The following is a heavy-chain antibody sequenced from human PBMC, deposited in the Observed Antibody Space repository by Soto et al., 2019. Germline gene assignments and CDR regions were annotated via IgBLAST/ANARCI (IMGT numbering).Heavy chain of an antibody. Sequence: PGGSLRLSCVASGFTVSSNYMSWVRQAPGKGLEWVSVIYSGGSTYYADSVKGRFTISRDNSKNTLYLQMNSLRAEDTAVYYCAVAGPLSPCRYWGQGTLVTVSS. D-gene: IGHD3-3*02. CDR2: IYSGGST. CDR3: AVAGPLSPCRY. CDR1: GFTVSSNY. V-gene: IGHV3-53*01. J-gene: IGHJ4*02.